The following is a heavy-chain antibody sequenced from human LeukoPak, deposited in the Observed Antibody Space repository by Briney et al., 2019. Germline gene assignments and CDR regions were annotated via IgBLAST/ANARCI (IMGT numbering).Heavy chain of an antibody. D-gene: IGHD6-6*01. Sequence: SETLSLTCAVYGGSFSGYYWSWIRQPPGKGLEWIGEINHGGSTNYNPSLKSRVTISVDTSKNQFSLKLSSVTAADTAVYYGASRSSSSSVVYWGQGNLGTVSS. V-gene: IGHV4-34*01. CDR2: INHGGST. J-gene: IGHJ4*02. CDR1: GGSFSGYY. CDR3: ASRSSSSSVVY.